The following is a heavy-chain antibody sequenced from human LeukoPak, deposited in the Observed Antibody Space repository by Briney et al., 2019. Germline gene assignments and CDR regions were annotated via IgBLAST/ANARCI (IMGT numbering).Heavy chain of an antibody. CDR2: ISGSGGST. D-gene: IGHD3-10*01. V-gene: IGHV3-23*01. CDR3: ASGGSGSYLTFDY. Sequence: GGSLRLSCAASGFTFSSYGMSWVRQAPGKGLEWVSAISGSGGSTYYADSVKGRFTISRDNSKNTLYLQMNSLRAEDTAVYYCASGGSGSYLTFDYWGQGTLVTVSS. J-gene: IGHJ4*02. CDR1: GFTFSSYG.